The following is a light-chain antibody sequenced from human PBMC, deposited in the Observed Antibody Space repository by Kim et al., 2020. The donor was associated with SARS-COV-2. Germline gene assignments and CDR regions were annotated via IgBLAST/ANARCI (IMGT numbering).Light chain of an antibody. J-gene: IGLJ3*02. CDR1: SLRSYY. CDR2: GKN. Sequence: LGQTVRITCQGDSLRSYYASWYQQKPGQAPLLVIYGKNNRPSGIPDRFSGSSSGNTASLTITGAQAEDEADYYCNSRDSSGNPNWVFGGGTKLTVL. V-gene: IGLV3-19*01. CDR3: NSRDSSGNPNWV.